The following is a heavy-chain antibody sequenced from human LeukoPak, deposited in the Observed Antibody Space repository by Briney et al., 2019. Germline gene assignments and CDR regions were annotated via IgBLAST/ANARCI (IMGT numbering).Heavy chain of an antibody. D-gene: IGHD1-26*01. Sequence: GESLKISCKSSGYNFANYWIGWVRQMPGKGLEWMGVIYPGDSDTRYSPSFQGQVTISADKSISTAYLQWSSLKVSDTAMYYCAKHMRSGSYYVDYWGQGTPVTVSS. CDR3: AKHMRSGSYYVDY. V-gene: IGHV5-51*01. J-gene: IGHJ4*02. CDR1: GYNFANYW. CDR2: IYPGDSDT.